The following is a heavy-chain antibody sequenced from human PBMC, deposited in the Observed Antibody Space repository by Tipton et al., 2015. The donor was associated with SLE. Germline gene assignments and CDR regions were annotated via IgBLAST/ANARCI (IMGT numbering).Heavy chain of an antibody. J-gene: IGHJ5*02. CDR2: IHDSGST. CDR3: ANDYGGSRGYDNCFDP. CDR1: GGSISSYY. V-gene: IGHV4-59*01. D-gene: IGHD5-12*01. Sequence: TLSLTCSVSGGSISSYYWNWIRQPPGKGLEWIGQIHDSGSTNYNPSLKSRVTISVDTSKNQFSLKVSSVTAADSAVYYCANDYGGSRGYDNCFDPWGQGILVTVSS.